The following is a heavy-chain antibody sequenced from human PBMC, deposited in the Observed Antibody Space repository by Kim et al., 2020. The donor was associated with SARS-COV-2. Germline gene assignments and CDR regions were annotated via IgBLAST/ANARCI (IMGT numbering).Heavy chain of an antibody. V-gene: IGHV3-23*01. CDR2: IRDSGVRT. CDR3: EASDY. J-gene: IGHJ4*02. Sequence: IRDSGVRTHYADSVKGRFTISRDNSNSTLFQQMNSLRAEDTAVYYCEASDYWGQGSLVTVSS.